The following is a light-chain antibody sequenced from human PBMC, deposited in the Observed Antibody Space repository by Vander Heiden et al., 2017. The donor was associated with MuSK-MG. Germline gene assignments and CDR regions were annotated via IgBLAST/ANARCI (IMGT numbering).Light chain of an antibody. Sequence: SPPSPATPPSAPVERATLSCSASQSVSSSYLAWYQQKPGQAPRLLIYGASSRATGIPDRFSGSGSGTDFTLTISRLEPEDVAAYYCQQYGSSPETFGQGTKVEIK. CDR3: QQYGSSPET. J-gene: IGKJ1*01. CDR1: QSVSSSY. V-gene: IGKV3-20*01. CDR2: GAS.